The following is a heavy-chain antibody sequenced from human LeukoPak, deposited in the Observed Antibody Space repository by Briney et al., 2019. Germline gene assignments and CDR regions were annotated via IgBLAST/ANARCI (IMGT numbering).Heavy chain of an antibody. CDR1: GFTFSSYA. CDR2: ISYDGSNK. D-gene: IGHD6-6*01. CDR3: AKDPTKVYSSSSVNWFDP. Sequence: GGSLRLSCAASGFTFSSYAMHWVRQAPGKGLEWVAVISYDGSNKYYADSVKGRFTISRDNSKNTLYLQMNSLRAEDTAVYYCAKDPTKVYSSSSVNWFDPWGQGTLVTVSS. J-gene: IGHJ5*02. V-gene: IGHV3-30-3*01.